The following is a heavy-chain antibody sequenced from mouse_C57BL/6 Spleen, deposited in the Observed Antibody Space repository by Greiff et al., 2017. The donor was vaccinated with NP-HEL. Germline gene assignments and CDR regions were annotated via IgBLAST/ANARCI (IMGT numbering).Heavy chain of an antibody. CDR3: ARGGYYPGLAY. J-gene: IGHJ3*01. V-gene: IGHV1-19*01. D-gene: IGHD2-3*01. CDR2: INPYNGGT. Sequence: VQLKQSGPVLVKPGASVKMSCKASGYTFTDYYMNWVKQSHGKSLEWIGVINPYNGGTSYNQKFKGKATLTVDKSSSTAYMELNSLTSEDSAVYYCARGGYYPGLAYWGQGTLVTVSA. CDR1: GYTFTDYY.